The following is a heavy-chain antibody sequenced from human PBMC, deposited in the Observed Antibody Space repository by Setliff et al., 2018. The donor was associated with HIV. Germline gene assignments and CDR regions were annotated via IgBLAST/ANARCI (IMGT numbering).Heavy chain of an antibody. D-gene: IGHD3-22*01. J-gene: IGHJ4*02. Sequence: SETLSLTCTVYGGSFSGYYWTWIRQPPGKGLEFIGEMNHRGVIKYLSSLKSRVTMAVDTSKKQFSLKLKSVTAADTAVYYCFLFYDDRSGFYWDWGQGTPVTVS. CDR2: MNHRGVI. CDR1: GGSFSGYY. CDR3: FLFYDDRSGFYWD. V-gene: IGHV4-34*01.